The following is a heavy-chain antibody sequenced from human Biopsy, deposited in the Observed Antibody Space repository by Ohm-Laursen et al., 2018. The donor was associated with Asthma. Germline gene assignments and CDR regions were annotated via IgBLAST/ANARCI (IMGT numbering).Heavy chain of an antibody. CDR2: VSHTGST. CDR1: GGSIRSHD. CDR3: ARLADCSGGACYSYGWFDP. V-gene: IGHV4-59*11. Sequence: GTLSLTCTVSGGSIRSHDWTWIWLPPGKGLEYIGDVSHTGSTNYNPSLKSRVTMSLDTSKNQFSLRLTSVTPADTAVYYCARLADCSGGACYSYGWFDPWGHGTRVTVSS. D-gene: IGHD2-15*01. J-gene: IGHJ5*02.